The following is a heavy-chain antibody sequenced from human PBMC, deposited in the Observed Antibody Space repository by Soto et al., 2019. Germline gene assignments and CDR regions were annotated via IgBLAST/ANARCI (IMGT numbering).Heavy chain of an antibody. V-gene: IGHV3-23*01. D-gene: IGHD6-19*01. Sequence: EVQLLESGGGLVQPGGSLRLSCAASGFTFSSMAMSWVRQAPGKGLEWVSAISSNGGSTYDADSVKGRFTISRDNSKNTLYLQRNSLRAGGTSVYYCAKFAPSGWSPGYWGQGTLVPVSS. CDR2: ISSNGGST. CDR3: AKFAPSGWSPGY. CDR1: GFTFSSMA. J-gene: IGHJ4*02.